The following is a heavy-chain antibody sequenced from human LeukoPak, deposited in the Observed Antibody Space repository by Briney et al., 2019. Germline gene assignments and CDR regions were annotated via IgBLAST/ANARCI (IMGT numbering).Heavy chain of an antibody. Sequence: PLETLSLTCTVSGGSLSRYYWSWIRQPPGKGLEWIGWIGYIHNSGSTSYSPSLRSRLSISIDTSKNQISLMLNSVTAADTAVYFCARRLTSSSWFYGMDVWGQGTTVTVSS. D-gene: IGHD6-13*01. CDR1: GGSLSRYY. CDR2: IHNSGST. J-gene: IGHJ6*02. V-gene: IGHV4-4*09. CDR3: ARRLTSSSWFYGMDV.